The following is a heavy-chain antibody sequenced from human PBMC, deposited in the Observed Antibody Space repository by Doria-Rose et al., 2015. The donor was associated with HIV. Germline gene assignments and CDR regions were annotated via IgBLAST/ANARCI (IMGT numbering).Heavy chain of an antibody. D-gene: IGHD6-13*01. CDR1: GVSLSSPGMG. J-gene: IGHJ4*02. CDR2: IFSDDER. V-gene: IGHV2-26*01. CDR3: ARIKSSRWYHKYYFDF. Sequence: QITLKESGPVLVKPTETLTLTCTVSGVSLSSPGMGVSWIRQPPGKALEWLANIFSDDERSYKTSLKSRLTSSRVTSNSQVVLTMTDMDPVDTATYYCARIKSSRWYHKYYFDFWGQGTLVIVSA.